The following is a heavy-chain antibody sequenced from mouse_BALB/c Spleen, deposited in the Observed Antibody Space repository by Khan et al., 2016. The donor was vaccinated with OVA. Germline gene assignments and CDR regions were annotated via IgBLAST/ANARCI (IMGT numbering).Heavy chain of an antibody. CDR3: ARGGYSVFAY. V-gene: IGHV1-77*01. D-gene: IGHD1-1*01. Sequence: QVQLQQSVPELVNPGASLKVSCKASGYTFTDYIIGWVKQSTRQGLEWIGDIFPGSGTPYYNEKFKDKATLTADKSSNTAYMQLSSLTAVDSAVYFCARGGYSVFAYWGQGTLVTVSA. CDR1: GYTFTDYI. J-gene: IGHJ3*01. CDR2: IFPGSGTP.